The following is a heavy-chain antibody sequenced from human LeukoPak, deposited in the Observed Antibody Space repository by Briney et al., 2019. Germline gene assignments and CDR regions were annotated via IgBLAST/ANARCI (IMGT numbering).Heavy chain of an antibody. V-gene: IGHV4-4*07. CDR1: RASISPYY. J-gene: IGHJ6*04. CDR2: VHTRGST. D-gene: IGHD2-2*01. CDR3: ARQGPASDMDV. Sequence: SETLSLTCTVSRASISPYYWTWIRQPAGKGLEWIGHVHTRGSTNYNPSLKSRVTMSIDTSTNQFSLKLNSLTAADTAVYCCARQGPASDMDVWGKGTTVTVSS.